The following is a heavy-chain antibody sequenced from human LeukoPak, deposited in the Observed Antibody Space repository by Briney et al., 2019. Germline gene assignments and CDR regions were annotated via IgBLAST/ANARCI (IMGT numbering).Heavy chain of an antibody. CDR1: GDSISSSGYY. CDR2: VYHSGST. V-gene: IGHV4-39*07. Sequence: SETLSLTCTVSGDSISSSGYYWGWIRQPPGKGLEWIGSVYHSGSTYYNPSLKSRVTISVDTSKNQFSLKLSSVTAADTAVYYCARIGDGYNGIDYWGQGTLVTVSS. CDR3: ARIGDGYNGIDY. J-gene: IGHJ4*02. D-gene: IGHD5-24*01.